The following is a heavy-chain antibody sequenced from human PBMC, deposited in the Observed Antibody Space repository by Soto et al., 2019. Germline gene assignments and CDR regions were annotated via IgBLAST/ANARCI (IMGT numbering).Heavy chain of an antibody. J-gene: IGHJ4*02. D-gene: IGHD3-22*01. CDR2: IWYDGSNK. CDR1: GFTFSSYG. CDR3: ARDSDYYDSSGYYFDY. Sequence: AGGSLRLSCAASGFTFSSYGMHWVRQAPGKGLEWVAVIWYDGSNKYYADSVKGRFTISRDNSKNTLYLQMNSLRAEDTAVYYCARDSDYYDSSGYYFDYWGQGTLVTVSS. V-gene: IGHV3-33*01.